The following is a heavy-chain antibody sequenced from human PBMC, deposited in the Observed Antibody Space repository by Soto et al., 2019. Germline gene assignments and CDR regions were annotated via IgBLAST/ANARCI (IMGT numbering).Heavy chain of an antibody. D-gene: IGHD1-26*01. CDR3: ATIVGANDY. Sequence: SETLSLTCTVSRASIYTYSWTWIRQPAGKGLQWIGHIYSSGSANYSPSLKSRASMSVDSSKNQISLKLSSVTAADTAVYYCATIVGANDYWGQGTLVTV. V-gene: IGHV4-4*07. CDR2: IYSSGSA. J-gene: IGHJ4*02. CDR1: RASIYTYS.